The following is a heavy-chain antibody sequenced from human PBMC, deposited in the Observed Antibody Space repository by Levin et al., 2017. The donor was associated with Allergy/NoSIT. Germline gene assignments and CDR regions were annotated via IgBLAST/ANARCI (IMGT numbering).Heavy chain of an antibody. D-gene: IGHD3-9*01. CDR1: GGTFSSYM. CDR3: ARLFHYEAMTGLGSFDY. Sequence: ASVKVSCKASGGTFSSYMISWVRQAPGQGLEWVGGVIPLFGTPNYAQKFQGRVTTTADESTSTAYMELSSLRSEDTAVYYCARLFHYEAMTGLGSFDYWGQGTPVTVPS. V-gene: IGHV1-69*13. CDR2: VIPLFGTP. J-gene: IGHJ4*02.